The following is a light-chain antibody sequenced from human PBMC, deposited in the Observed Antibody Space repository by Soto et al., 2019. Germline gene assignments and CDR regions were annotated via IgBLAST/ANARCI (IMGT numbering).Light chain of an antibody. CDR1: ENIKNY. J-gene: IGKJ1*01. CDR2: GAS. Sequence: DIHVTQSPSSLPASLGDRVTITCRASENIKNYLIWYQQKPGKAPKLLIYGASTLKTGVPSRFSGIGSGTDFTFTIGGLQPDDFATYYCAQIYTAQWTFGQGTRVDLK. CDR3: AQIYTAQWT. V-gene: IGKV1-39*01.